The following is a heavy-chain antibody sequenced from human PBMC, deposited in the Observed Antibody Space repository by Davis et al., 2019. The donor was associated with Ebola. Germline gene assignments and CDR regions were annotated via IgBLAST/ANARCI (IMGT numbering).Heavy chain of an antibody. CDR2: IYYSGST. D-gene: IGHD1-7*01. J-gene: IGHJ6*02. CDR3: ARITGTTSHYYYGMDV. Sequence: LRLSCTVSGGSISSGGYYWSWIRQHPGKGLEWIGYIYYSGSTYYNPSLKSRVTISVDTSKNQFSLKLSSVTAADTAVYYCARITGTTSHYYYGMDVWGQGTTVTVSS. V-gene: IGHV4-31*03. CDR1: GGSISSGGYY.